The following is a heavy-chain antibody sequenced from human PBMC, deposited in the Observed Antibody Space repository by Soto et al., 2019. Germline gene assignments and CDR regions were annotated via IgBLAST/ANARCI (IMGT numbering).Heavy chain of an antibody. D-gene: IGHD3-10*01. CDR3: AKCGSAGGPDCYCYYGMDV. CDR2: ISYDGSNK. J-gene: IGHJ6*01. CDR1: GFTFSSYG. V-gene: IGHV3-30*18. Sequence: QVQLVESGGGVVQPGRSLRLSCAASGFTFSSYGMHWVRQAPGKGLEWVAVISYDGSNKYYADSVKGRFTISRDNSKNTLYLQMNSLRAEDTAVYYCAKCGSAGGPDCYCYYGMDVW.